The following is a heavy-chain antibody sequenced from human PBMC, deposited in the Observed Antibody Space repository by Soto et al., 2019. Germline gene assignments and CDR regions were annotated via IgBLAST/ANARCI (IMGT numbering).Heavy chain of an antibody. CDR1: GYTFTEYF. CDR2: ISLEIGGT. D-gene: IGHD3-3*01. CDR3: ARATLIIRHITILGEPSPGVVEH. Sequence: QVKLVQSGAEVKMPGASVRVSCEASGYTFTEYFLHWVRQAPGQGLEWMVWISLEIGGTNIAPNFEGRVTMTADPAITTAYMQLSGLRYDDTAVYYCARATLIIRHITILGEPSPGVVEHWGQGTLVSVSS. V-gene: IGHV1-2*02. J-gene: IGHJ5*02.